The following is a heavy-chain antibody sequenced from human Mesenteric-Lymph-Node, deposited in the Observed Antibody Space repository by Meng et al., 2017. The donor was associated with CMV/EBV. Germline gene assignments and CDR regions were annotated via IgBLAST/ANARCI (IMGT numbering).Heavy chain of an antibody. CDR3: ATYSSYDAAFDF. V-gene: IGHV4-31*02. J-gene: IGHJ4*02. D-gene: IGHD4-11*01. CDR1: GGSLNSGNFY. Sequence: VSGGSLNSGNFYWSWIRQHPEKGLEWIGNIYFSGKTSYNSSLKSRLAISLDTSGSQFSLKLSSVSATDTAVYYCATYSSYDAAFDFWGQGILVTVSS. CDR2: IYFSGKT.